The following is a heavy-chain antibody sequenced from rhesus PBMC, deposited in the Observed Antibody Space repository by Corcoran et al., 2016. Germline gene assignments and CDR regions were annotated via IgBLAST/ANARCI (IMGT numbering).Heavy chain of an antibody. CDR3: TRPNWNDDLDY. V-gene: IGHV3-10*01. J-gene: IGHJ4*01. CDR1: GFTFSDDY. CDR2: INPHGGTT. Sequence: EVQLVESGGGLVQPGGSLRLSWAASGFTFSDDYMEWLRQAPGKGLEWVGQINPHGGTTCLMYSVKCRVTISRDNAKNTRYLQINSLKIEDTAVYYCTRPNWNDDLDYWCQGVLVTVSS. D-gene: IGHD1-7*02.